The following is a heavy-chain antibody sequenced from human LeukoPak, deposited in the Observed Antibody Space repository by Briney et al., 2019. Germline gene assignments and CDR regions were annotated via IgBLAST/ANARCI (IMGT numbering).Heavy chain of an antibody. V-gene: IGHV3-23*01. J-gene: IGHJ3*02. CDR1: GFTLSILA. CDR2: ISASNGNT. Sequence: GGSLRLSCAASGFTLSILAMSGVRQAPGKGLEWVSAISASNGNTYYASSVKGRFTISRDNSKNTLYLQMNSLRAEDTAVYYCAKDLSYAFDIWGRGTMVIVSS. CDR3: AKDLSYAFDI.